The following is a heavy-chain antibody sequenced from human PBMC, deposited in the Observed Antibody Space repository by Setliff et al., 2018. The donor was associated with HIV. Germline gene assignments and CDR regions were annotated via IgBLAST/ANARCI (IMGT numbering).Heavy chain of an antibody. J-gene: IGHJ3*02. V-gene: IGHV1-46*01. CDR3: ARKGGSSGYYSLIGDAFDI. CDR2: INPSGGST. D-gene: IGHD3-22*01. Sequence: ASVKVSCKASGYTFTSYYMHWVRQAPGQGLEWMGIINPSGGSTSYAQKFQGRVTMTRDTSTSTVYMELSSLRSEDTAVYYCARKGGSSGYYSLIGDAFDIWGQGTMVTVSS. CDR1: GYTFTSYY.